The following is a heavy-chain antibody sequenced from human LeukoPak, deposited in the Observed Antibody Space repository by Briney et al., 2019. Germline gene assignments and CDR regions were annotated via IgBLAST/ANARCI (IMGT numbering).Heavy chain of an antibody. J-gene: IGHJ3*02. V-gene: IGHV1-46*01. CDR2: INPSGGST. CDR1: GYTFTSYY. D-gene: IGHD3-22*01. Sequence: ASVKVSCKASGYTFTSYYMHWVRQAPGQGLEWMGIINPSGGSTSYAQKFQGRVTMTRDMSTSTVYMELRRLRSDDTAVYYCARRYDSSGYYFWENRAIEAFDIWGQGTMVTVSS. CDR3: ARRYDSSGYYFWENRAIEAFDI.